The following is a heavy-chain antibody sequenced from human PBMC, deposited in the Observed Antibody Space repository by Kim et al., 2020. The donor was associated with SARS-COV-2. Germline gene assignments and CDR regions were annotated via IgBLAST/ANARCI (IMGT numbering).Heavy chain of an antibody. D-gene: IGHD1-26*01. V-gene: IGHV1-46*01. CDR3: ARDGPGGGYTDY. Sequence: SYAQKFQGRVTMTRDTSTSTVYMELSSLRSEDTAVYYCARDGPGGGYTDYWGQGTLVTVSS. J-gene: IGHJ4*02.